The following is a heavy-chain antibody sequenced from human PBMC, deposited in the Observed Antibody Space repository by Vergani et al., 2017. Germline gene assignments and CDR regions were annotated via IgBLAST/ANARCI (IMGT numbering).Heavy chain of an antibody. CDR3: ARDDIVGATTTPDAFDI. CDR1: GFTFSSYS. D-gene: IGHD1-26*01. Sequence: EVQLVESGGGLVKPGGSLRLSCAASGFTFSSYSMNWVRQAPGKGLEWVSSIISSSSYIYYADSVKGRFTISRENAKNSLYLQMNSLRAEDTAVYYCARDDIVGATTTPDAFDIWGQGTMVTVSS. V-gene: IGHV3-21*01. CDR2: IISSSSYI. J-gene: IGHJ3*02.